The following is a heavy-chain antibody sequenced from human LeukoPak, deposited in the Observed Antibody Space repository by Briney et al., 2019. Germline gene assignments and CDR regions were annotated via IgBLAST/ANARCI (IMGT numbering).Heavy chain of an antibody. CDR1: GGSISSGGYY. CDR2: IYYSGGT. CDR3: ARAAAAGTRY. D-gene: IGHD6-13*01. V-gene: IGHV4-31*03. J-gene: IGHJ4*02. Sequence: SETLSLTCTVSGGSISSGGYYWSWIRQHPGKGLEWIGYIYYSGGTYYNPSLKSRVTISVDTSKNQFSLKLSSVTAADTAVYYCARAAAAGTRYWGQGTLVTVSS.